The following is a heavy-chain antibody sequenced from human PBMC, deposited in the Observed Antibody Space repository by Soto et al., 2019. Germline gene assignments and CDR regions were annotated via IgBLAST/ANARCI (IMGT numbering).Heavy chain of an antibody. CDR1: GGSISSSSYY. Sequence: QLQLQESGPGLVKPSETLSLTCTVSGGSISSSSYYWDWIRQPPGKGLQWIGNIYYSGSTYYNPSLKSRVTISVDTSKNQFSLKLSSVTAADTAVYCCALQRGSGWTNFDYWGQGTLVTVSS. CDR2: IYYSGST. J-gene: IGHJ4*02. CDR3: ALQRGSGWTNFDY. D-gene: IGHD6-19*01. V-gene: IGHV4-39*01.